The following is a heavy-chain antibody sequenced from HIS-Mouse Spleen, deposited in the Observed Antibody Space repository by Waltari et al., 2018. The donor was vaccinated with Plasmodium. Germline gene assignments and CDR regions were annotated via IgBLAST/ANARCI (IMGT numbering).Heavy chain of an antibody. V-gene: IGHV3-23*01. D-gene: IGHD7-27*01. Sequence: EVQLLESGGGLVQPGGSLRLSWAASGFAFCGYAMRWDRRAPGKGLEWVAAISGSGGSTYYAVSVKGRFTISRDNSKNTLYLQMNSLRAEDTAVYYCAKSSKGTGDLWDYWGQGTLVTVSS. CDR1: GFAFCGYA. J-gene: IGHJ4*02. CDR3: AKSSKGTGDLWDY. CDR2: ISGSGGST.